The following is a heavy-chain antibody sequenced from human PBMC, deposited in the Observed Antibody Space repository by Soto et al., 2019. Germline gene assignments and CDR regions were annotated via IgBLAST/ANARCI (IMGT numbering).Heavy chain of an antibody. V-gene: IGHV4-61*01. CDR2: IYYSGST. J-gene: IGHJ4*02. CDR3: ARETLDDSSGSHFDY. D-gene: IGHD3-22*01. Sequence: LSLTCTVSGGSVSSGSYYWSWIRQPPGKGLEWIGYIYYSGSTNYNPSLKSRVTISVDTSKNQFSLKLSSVTAADTAVYYCARETLDDSSGSHFDYWGQGTLVIVSS. CDR1: GGSVSSGSYY.